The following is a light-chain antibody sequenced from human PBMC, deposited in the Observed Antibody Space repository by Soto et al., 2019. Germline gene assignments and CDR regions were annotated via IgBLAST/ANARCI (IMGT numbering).Light chain of an antibody. Sequence: QSVLTQPASVSGSPGQSITISCTGTSSDVGGYNYVSWYQQHPGKAPKFMIYDVSNRPSGVSNRFSGSKSGNTASLTISGLQAEDEADYYCCSYTTSNTRQIVLGTGTKVTAL. CDR3: CSYTTSNTRQIV. J-gene: IGLJ1*01. CDR1: SSDVGGYNY. V-gene: IGLV2-14*01. CDR2: DVS.